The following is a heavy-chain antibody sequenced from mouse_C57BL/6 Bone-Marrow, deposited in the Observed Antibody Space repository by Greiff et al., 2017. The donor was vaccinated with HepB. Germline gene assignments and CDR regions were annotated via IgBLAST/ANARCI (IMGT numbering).Heavy chain of an antibody. CDR1: GYTFTDYY. D-gene: IGHD1-1*01. CDR3: ARHGLITTVVEKTWFAY. J-gene: IGHJ3*01. V-gene: IGHV1-75*01. Sequence: VQLQQSGPELVKPGASVKISCKASGYTFTDYYINWVKQRPGQGLEWIGWIFPGSGSTYYNEKFKGKATLTVDKSSSTAYMLLSSLTSEDSAVYFCARHGLITTVVEKTWFAYWGQGTLVTVSA. CDR2: IFPGSGST.